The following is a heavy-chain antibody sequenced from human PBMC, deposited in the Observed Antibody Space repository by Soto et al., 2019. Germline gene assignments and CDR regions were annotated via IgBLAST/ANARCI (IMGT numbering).Heavy chain of an antibody. D-gene: IGHD6-13*01. CDR1: GFTFSSYE. V-gene: IGHV3-48*03. J-gene: IGHJ4*02. Sequence: LRLSCAASGFTFSSYEMNWVRQAPGKGLEWVSYISSSGSTIYYADSVKGRFTISRDNAKNSLYLQMNSLRAEDTAVYYCARDFYIAAVFDYWGQGTLVTVS. CDR2: ISSSGSTI. CDR3: ARDFYIAAVFDY.